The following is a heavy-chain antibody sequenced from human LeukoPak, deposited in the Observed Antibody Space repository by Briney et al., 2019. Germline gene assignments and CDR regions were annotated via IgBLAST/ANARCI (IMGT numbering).Heavy chain of an antibody. Sequence: SVKVSCKASGGTFSSYAISWVRQAPGQGLEWMGRIIPIFGTANYAQKFQGRVTITTDESTSTAYMELSSLRSEDTAVYYCAALYCSGGSCHSRSSSYYYYYMDVWGKGTTVTVSS. CDR2: IIPIFGTA. CDR3: AALYCSGGSCHSRSSSYYYYYMDV. V-gene: IGHV1-69*05. D-gene: IGHD2-15*01. CDR1: GGTFSSYA. J-gene: IGHJ6*03.